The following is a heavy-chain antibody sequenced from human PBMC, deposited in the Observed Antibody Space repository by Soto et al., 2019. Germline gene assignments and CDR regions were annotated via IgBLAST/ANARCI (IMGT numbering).Heavy chain of an antibody. CDR1: GFTFSDYD. V-gene: IGHV3-48*02. D-gene: IGHD3-22*01. CDR3: ARASGYYDTSGYYGAFYYYGMDV. CDR2: ISTTSSTI. Sequence: EVQLVESGGGLVQPGGSLRLSCAASGFTFSDYDINWVRQAPGKGLEWVSYISTTSSTIYYADSVKGRFTISRDNAKDSLYLQMNSLRDEDTAVYYCARASGYYDTSGYYGAFYYYGMDVWGQGTEVTVSS. J-gene: IGHJ6*02.